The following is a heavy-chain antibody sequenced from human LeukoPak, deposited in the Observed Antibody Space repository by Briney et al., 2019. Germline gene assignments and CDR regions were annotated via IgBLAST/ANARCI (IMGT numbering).Heavy chain of an antibody. Sequence: PGGSLGLSCAASGFTFSSYAMHWVRQAPGKGLQWVALISYDGSNKYYADSVKGRFTISRDSSKNTLYLQMISLRAEDTAVYYCARDFAGDSFDYWGQGTLVTVSS. CDR1: GFTFSSYA. CDR2: ISYDGSNK. V-gene: IGHV3-30-3*01. D-gene: IGHD4-17*01. CDR3: ARDFAGDSFDY. J-gene: IGHJ4*02.